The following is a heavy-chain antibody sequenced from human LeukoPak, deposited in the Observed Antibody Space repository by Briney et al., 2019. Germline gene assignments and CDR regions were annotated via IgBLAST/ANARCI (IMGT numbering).Heavy chain of an antibody. Sequence: PSETLSLTCTVSSGSISTSNYYWGWVRQPPGKALEWIGNIFYSGSTYYSPSLKSRVTISVDTSKNQFSLKLSSVTAADTAVYYCARLTTVTIGYYYYYYMDVWGKGTTVTVSS. V-gene: IGHV4-39*07. CDR3: ARLTTVTIGYYYYYYMDV. J-gene: IGHJ6*03. CDR1: SGSISTSNYY. D-gene: IGHD4-17*01. CDR2: IFYSGST.